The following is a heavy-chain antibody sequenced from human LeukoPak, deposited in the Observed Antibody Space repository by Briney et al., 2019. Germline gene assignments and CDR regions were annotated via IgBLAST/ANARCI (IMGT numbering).Heavy chain of an antibody. V-gene: IGHV3-30*02. J-gene: IGHJ4*02. Sequence: GGSLRLSCAASGFTFSSYGMHWVRQAPGKGLEWVAFIRYDGSNKYYADSVKGRFTISGDNAKNSLYLQMNSLRAEDTAVYYCARGPDSGYDWLFDYWGQGTLVTVSS. CDR1: GFTFSSYG. D-gene: IGHD5-12*01. CDR3: ARGPDSGYDWLFDY. CDR2: IRYDGSNK.